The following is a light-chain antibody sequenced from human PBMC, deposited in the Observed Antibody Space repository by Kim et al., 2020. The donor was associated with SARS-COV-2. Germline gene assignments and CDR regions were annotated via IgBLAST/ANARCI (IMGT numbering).Light chain of an antibody. CDR1: SSDVGSYNR. V-gene: IGLV2-18*02. Sequence: QSALPQTPSVSRSPGQSVTISCTGTSSDVGSYNRVSWYQQPPGTAPKLMIYEVSNRPSGVPDRFSGSKSGNTASLTISGLQAEDEADYYCSSYTSSSTWVFGGGIQLTFL. CDR3: SSYTSSSTWV. CDR2: EVS. J-gene: IGLJ3*02.